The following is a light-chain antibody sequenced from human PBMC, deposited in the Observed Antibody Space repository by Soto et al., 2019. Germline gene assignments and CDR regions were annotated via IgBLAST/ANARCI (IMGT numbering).Light chain of an antibody. J-gene: IGKJ3*01. CDR1: QTVSSSY. CDR2: GAS. V-gene: IGKV3-20*01. CDR3: QQYVPSPPGFT. Sequence: EIVLEQSPGTVSLSPGERATFSCRASQTVSSSYLAWYQQKPGQPPRLLIFGASSRATGVPDRFSGSSTGTDFTLTISRLEPEDFAVYYCQQYVPSPPGFTFGPGTKVDIK.